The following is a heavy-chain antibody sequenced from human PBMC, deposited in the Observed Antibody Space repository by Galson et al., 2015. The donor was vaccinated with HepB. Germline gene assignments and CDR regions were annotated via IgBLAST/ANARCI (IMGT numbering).Heavy chain of an antibody. CDR1: GYSFTSYW. V-gene: IGHV5-51*01. Sequence: QSGAEVKKPGESLKISCKGSGYSFTSYWIGWVRQMPGKGLEWMGIIYPGDSDTRYSPSFQGQVTISADKSISTAYLQWSSLKASDTAMYYCARHVGYSSGWYLVGYFDYWGQGTLVTVSS. D-gene: IGHD6-19*01. CDR2: IYPGDSDT. J-gene: IGHJ4*02. CDR3: ARHVGYSSGWYLVGYFDY.